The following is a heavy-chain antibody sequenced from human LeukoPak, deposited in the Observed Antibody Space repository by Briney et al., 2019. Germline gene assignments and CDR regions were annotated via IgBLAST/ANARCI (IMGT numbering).Heavy chain of an antibody. CDR2: ISGSGGST. V-gene: IGHV3-23*01. D-gene: IGHD3-22*01. CDR1: GFTFSSYA. CDR3: AKPYDSSGYYLTDY. J-gene: IGHJ4*02. Sequence: HPGGSLRLSCAASGFTFSSYAMSWVRQAPGKGLEWVSAISGSGGSTYYADSAKGRFTISRDNSKNTLYLQMNSLRAEDTAVYYCAKPYDSSGYYLTDYWGQGTLVTVSS.